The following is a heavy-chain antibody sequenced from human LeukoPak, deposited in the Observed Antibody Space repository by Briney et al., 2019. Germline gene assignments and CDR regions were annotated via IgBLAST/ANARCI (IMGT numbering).Heavy chain of an antibody. CDR1: GYTFTNYF. V-gene: IGHV1-46*01. Sequence: ASVKVSCKASGYTFTNYFIHWVRQAPGQGLEWMGIINPSLGSTSYAQRFQGRVIMTRDTSTSTVYMELSSLRSGDTAMYYCAREFVDYADQLRRWYFDYWGQGTLVTVSS. J-gene: IGHJ4*02. D-gene: IGHD4-17*01. CDR3: AREFVDYADQLRRWYFDY. CDR2: INPSLGST.